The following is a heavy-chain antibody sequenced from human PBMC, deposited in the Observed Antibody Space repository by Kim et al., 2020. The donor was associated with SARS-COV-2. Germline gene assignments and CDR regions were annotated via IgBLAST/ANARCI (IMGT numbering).Heavy chain of an antibody. CDR3: VRLPDF. CDR2: VHSSGTT. CDR1: GGSMRNSY. J-gene: IGHJ4*02. Sequence: SETLSLTCTVSGGSMRNSYWSWIRQPPGEGLEWIGYVHSSGTTKYNPSLKSRITISVVTSKKQFSLKLRSVTAADTAVYYCVRLPDFWGQGTLVTVSS. V-gene: IGHV4-59*01.